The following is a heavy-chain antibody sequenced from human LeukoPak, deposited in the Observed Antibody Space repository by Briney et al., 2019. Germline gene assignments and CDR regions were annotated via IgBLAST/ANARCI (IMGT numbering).Heavy chain of an antibody. CDR3: ARMYYDSSGYFWRFYYFDY. Sequence: ASVKVSCKASGGTFSSYAISWVRQAPGQGLEWMGGIIPIFGTANYAQKFQVRVTITADESTGTAYMELSSLRSEDTAVYYCARMYYDSSGYFWRFYYFDYWGQGTLVTVSS. V-gene: IGHV1-69*13. CDR2: IIPIFGTA. CDR1: GGTFSSYA. J-gene: IGHJ4*02. D-gene: IGHD3-22*01.